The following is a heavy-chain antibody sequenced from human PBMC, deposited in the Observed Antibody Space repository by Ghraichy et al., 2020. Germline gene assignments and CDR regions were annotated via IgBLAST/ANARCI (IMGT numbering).Heavy chain of an antibody. D-gene: IGHD2-15*01. V-gene: IGHV1-2*02. CDR1: GYTFTGYY. Sequence: ASVKVSCKASGYTFTGYYMHWVRQAPGQGLEWMGWINPNSGGTNYAQKFQGRVTMTRDTSISTAYMELSRLRSDDTAVYYCARMLKGSIVVVVAATPNYYYGMDVWGQGTTVTVSS. CDR2: INPNSGGT. CDR3: ARMLKGSIVVVVAATPNYYYGMDV. J-gene: IGHJ6*02.